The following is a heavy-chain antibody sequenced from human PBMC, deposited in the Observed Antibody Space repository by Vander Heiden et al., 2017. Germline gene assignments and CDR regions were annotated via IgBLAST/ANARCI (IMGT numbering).Heavy chain of an antibody. V-gene: IGHV3-33*01. Sequence: QVQLVESGGGVVQPGRSLRLSCAASGFTFSSYGLPWVRPAPGQGLEWVAVIWYDGSNKYYADSVKGRFTISRDNSKNTLYLQMNSLRAEDTAVYYCARDRKASYYGMDVWGQGTTVTVSS. CDR3: ARDRKASYYGMDV. CDR1: GFTFSSYG. CDR2: IWYDGSNK. J-gene: IGHJ6*02.